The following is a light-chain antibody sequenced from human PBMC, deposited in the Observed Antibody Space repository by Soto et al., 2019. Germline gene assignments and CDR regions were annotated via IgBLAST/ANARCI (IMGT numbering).Light chain of an antibody. V-gene: IGLV2-8*01. CDR2: EVS. CDR1: SSDVGGYKY. J-gene: IGLJ2*01. CDR3: SSYAGSNNVV. Sequence: QSALTQPPSASGSPGQSVTISCTGTSSDVGGYKYVSWYQQHPGKAPKLVIYEVSKRPSGVPDRFSGSKSGNTASLTVSGLQAEDESDYYCSSYAGSNNVVFGGGPKLTVL.